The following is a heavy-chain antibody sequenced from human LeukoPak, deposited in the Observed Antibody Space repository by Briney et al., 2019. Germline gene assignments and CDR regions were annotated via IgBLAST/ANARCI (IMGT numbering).Heavy chain of an antibody. CDR3: ATVGGIAAAGTFYYYGMDV. D-gene: IGHD6-13*01. CDR2: FDPEDGET. J-gene: IGHJ6*02. Sequence: GASVKVSCKVSGYTLTELSMHWVRQAPGKGLEWMGGFDPEDGETIYAQKFRGRVTMTEDTSTDTAYMELSSLRSEDAAVYYCATVGGIAAAGTFYYYGMDVWGQGTTVTVSS. V-gene: IGHV1-24*01. CDR1: GYTLTELS.